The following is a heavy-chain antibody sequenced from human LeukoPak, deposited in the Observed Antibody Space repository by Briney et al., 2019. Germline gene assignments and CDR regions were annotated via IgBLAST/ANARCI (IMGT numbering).Heavy chain of an antibody. CDR1: GFTFSSYA. CDR3: ARGVDYYDSSGTIDY. J-gene: IGHJ4*02. V-gene: IGHV3-33*01. Sequence: GGSLRLSCAASGFTFSSYAMHWVRQAPGKGLERVAVVWYDGSKTYSADSVKGRITISRDDSKNTLYLQMNSLRAEDTAVYYCARGVDYYDSSGTIDYWGQGTLVTVSS. CDR2: VWYDGSKT. D-gene: IGHD3-22*01.